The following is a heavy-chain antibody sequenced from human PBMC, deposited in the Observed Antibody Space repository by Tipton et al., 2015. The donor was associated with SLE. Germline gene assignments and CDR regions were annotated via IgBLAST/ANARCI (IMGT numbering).Heavy chain of an antibody. CDR1: GGSISSGGYS. CDR2: INHTGGT. Sequence: TLSLTCAVSGGSISSGGYSWSWIRQTPGEGLEWIGEINHTGGTNYNPSLESRVTMPVDTSKNQFSLKLSSVTAADTAMYYCVRERKYVVRFRELVAPDLWGQGTAITASS. D-gene: IGHD1-26*01. CDR3: VRERKYVVRFRELVAPDL. V-gene: IGHV4-30-2*01. J-gene: IGHJ3*01.